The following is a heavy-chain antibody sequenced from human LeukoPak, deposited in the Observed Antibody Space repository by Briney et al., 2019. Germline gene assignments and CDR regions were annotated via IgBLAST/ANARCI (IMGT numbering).Heavy chain of an antibody. Sequence: GGSLRLSCVASGFSFSDDYVSWIRQPPGKGPEWVSYISASGSFTHYTDSVKGRFTISRDNAKNLVYLQMKSLRVEDTAVYYCARERSLGMGFDYWGQGILVTVSS. J-gene: IGHJ4*02. V-gene: IGHV3-11*06. CDR1: GFSFSDDY. D-gene: IGHD7-27*01. CDR2: ISASGSFT. CDR3: ARERSLGMGFDY.